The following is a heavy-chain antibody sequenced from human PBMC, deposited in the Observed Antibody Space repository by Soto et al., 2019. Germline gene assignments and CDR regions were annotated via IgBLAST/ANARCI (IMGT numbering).Heavy chain of an antibody. CDR1: GGSISNQY. D-gene: IGHD1-26*01. V-gene: IGHV4-59*11. Sequence: QVQLQESGPGLVKPSETLSLTCTVSGGSISNQYWSWIRQPPGKGLEWIGYIYYTVSTNYNPSLKSRVTISVDTSKNQFSLKLSSVTAADTAVYYCVKGGSSKFAPWGQGTLVTVSS. CDR2: IYYTVST. J-gene: IGHJ5*02. CDR3: VKGGSSKFAP.